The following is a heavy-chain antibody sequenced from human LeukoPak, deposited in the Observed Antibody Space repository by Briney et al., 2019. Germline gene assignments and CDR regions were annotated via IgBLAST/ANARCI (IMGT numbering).Heavy chain of an antibody. Sequence: PGGSLRLSCAASGFTFSSYAMSWVRQAPGKGLEWVSAISGSGGSTYYADSVKGRFTISRDNSKNTLYLQMKSLRAEDTAVYYCAKGLSGRELYIFDYWGQGTLVTVSS. CDR3: AKGLSGRELYIFDY. CDR2: ISGSGGST. D-gene: IGHD1-7*01. V-gene: IGHV3-23*01. CDR1: GFTFSSYA. J-gene: IGHJ4*02.